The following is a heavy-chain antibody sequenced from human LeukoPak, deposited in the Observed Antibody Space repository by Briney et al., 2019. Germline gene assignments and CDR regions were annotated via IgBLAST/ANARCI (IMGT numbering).Heavy chain of an antibody. D-gene: IGHD6-19*01. CDR3: ARIEQRTGWYYFDY. CDR2: IYYSGST. J-gene: IGHJ4*02. Sequence: PSETLSLTCAVSGVSISGYDWSWVRQPPGKGLEWIRDIYYSGSTNDNPSLKSRGAISVDTYKNQFSLPLSSWTASDTAVYDCARIEQRTGWYYFDYWGQGTLVTVSS. V-gene: IGHV4-59*01. CDR1: GVSISGYD.